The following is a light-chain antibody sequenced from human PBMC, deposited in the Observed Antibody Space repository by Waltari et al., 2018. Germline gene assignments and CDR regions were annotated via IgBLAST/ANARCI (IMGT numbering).Light chain of an antibody. J-gene: IGLJ1*01. V-gene: IGLV2-14*01. Sequence: QSALTQPASVSGSPGQSITISCSGTDSDVGAYDFVSWYQQHPDKAPHLIIYEVSNRPSGFSNRFSASKSGNTASLTISGLQADDEADYYCSSYTTSSAPGVFGTGTRVTVL. CDR3: SSYTTSSAPGV. CDR2: EVS. CDR1: DSDVGAYDF.